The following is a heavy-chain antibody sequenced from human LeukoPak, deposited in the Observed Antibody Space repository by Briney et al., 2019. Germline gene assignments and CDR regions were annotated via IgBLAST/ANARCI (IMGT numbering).Heavy chain of an antibody. CDR2: IRYDGSNK. J-gene: IGHJ5*02. CDR1: GFTFSSYG. D-gene: IGHD6-6*01. CDR3: ALDPARIAARYNWFDP. Sequence: PGGSLRLSCAASGFTFSSYGMHWVRQAPGKGLEWVAFIRYDGSNKYYADSVKGRFTISRDNSKNTLYLQMNSLRAEDTAVYYCALDPARIAARYNWFDPWGQGTLVTV. V-gene: IGHV3-30*02.